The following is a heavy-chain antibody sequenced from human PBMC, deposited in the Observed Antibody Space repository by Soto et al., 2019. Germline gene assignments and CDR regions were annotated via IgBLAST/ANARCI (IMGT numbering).Heavy chain of an antibody. V-gene: IGHV3-33*01. CDR2: IWYDGSNK. D-gene: IGHD6-19*01. Sequence: QVQLVESGGGVVQPGRSLRLSCAASGFTFSSYGMHWVRQAPGKGLEWVAVIWYDGSNKYYAASVKGRFTISRDHSKNTMYLQMNRLRAEDTGVYYCARDCAGYSSGWYQRGGFDYWGQGTLVTVSS. J-gene: IGHJ4*02. CDR1: GFTFSSYG. CDR3: ARDCAGYSSGWYQRGGFDY.